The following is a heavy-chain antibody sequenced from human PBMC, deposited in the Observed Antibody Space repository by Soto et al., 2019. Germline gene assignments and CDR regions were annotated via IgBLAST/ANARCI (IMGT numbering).Heavy chain of an antibody. CDR2: IYYSGST. CDR3: AREARVTIFGVVHNWFDP. J-gene: IGHJ5*02. CDR1: GGSISSYY. V-gene: IGHV4-59*01. Sequence: QVQLQASGPGLVKPSETLSLTCTVSGGSISSYYWSWIRQPPGKGLEWIGYIYYSGSTNYNPSLKSRVTISVDTSKNQFSLKLSSVTAADTAVYYCAREARVTIFGVVHNWFDPWGQGTLVTVSS. D-gene: IGHD3-3*01.